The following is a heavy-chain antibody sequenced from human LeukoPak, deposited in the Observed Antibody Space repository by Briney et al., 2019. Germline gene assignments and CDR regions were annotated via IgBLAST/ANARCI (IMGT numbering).Heavy chain of an antibody. D-gene: IGHD3-10*01. V-gene: IGHV1-2*02. Sequence: ASVKVSCKASGYTFTGYYMHWVRQAPGQGLEWMGWINPNSGGTNYAQKFQGRVTMTRDTSISTAYMELSRLRSDDTAVYYCARDGYTMVRGVIITSPWFDPWGQGTLVTVSS. J-gene: IGHJ5*02. CDR3: ARDGYTMVRGVIITSPWFDP. CDR2: INPNSGGT. CDR1: GYTFTGYY.